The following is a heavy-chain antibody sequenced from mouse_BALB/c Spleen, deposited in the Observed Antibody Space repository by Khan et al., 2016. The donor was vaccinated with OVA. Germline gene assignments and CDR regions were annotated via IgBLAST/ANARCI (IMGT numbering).Heavy chain of an antibody. V-gene: IGHV9-3-1*01. CDR3: ARVGRRAMDY. D-gene: IGHD4-1*01. CDR2: IYTYTGEP. J-gene: IGHJ4*01. Sequence: QIQLVQSGPDLKKPGETVKISCKASGYTFTNYGINWVKQAPGKGLKWMGWIYTYTGEPTYADDFKGRFAFSLETSASTAYLQINNLKNEDTATXFCARVGRRAMDYWGQGTSVTVSS. CDR1: GYTFTNYG.